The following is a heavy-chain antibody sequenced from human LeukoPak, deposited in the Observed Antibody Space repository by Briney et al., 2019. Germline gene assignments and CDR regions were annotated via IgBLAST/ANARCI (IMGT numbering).Heavy chain of an antibody. J-gene: IGHJ6*03. CDR2: ISGSGGST. CDR3: ATGADTPPPRDYYYYYYMDV. CDR1: GFTFSDYY. V-gene: IGHV3-23*01. D-gene: IGHD5-18*01. Sequence: PGGSLRLSCAASGFTFSDYYMSWIRQAPGKGLEWVSAISGSGGSTYYADSVKGRFTISRDNSKNTLYLRMNSLRAEDTAVYYCATGADTPPPRDYYYYYYMDVWGKGTTVTISS.